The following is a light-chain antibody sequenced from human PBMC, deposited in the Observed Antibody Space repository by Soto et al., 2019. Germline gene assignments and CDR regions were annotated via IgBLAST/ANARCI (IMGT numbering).Light chain of an antibody. V-gene: IGLV2-14*01. CDR1: SSDVGGYNY. Sequence: SALTQPASVSGSPGQSITISCTGTSSDVGGYNYVSWYQQHPGKAPKLMIYDVSNRTSGVSNRFSGSKSGNTASLTISGLQAEDEADYYCSAYTSSSPYVFGTGTKLTVL. CDR3: SAYTSSSPYV. J-gene: IGLJ1*01. CDR2: DVS.